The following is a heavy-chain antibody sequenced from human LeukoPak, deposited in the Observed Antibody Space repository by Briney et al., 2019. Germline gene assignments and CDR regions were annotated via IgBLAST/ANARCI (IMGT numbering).Heavy chain of an antibody. D-gene: IGHD2-2*01. Sequence: SETLSLTCAVSGYSISSGYYWGWIRQPPGKGLEWIGSIYHSGSTYYNPSLKSRVTMSVDTSKNQFSLKLSSVTAADTAVYYCAIGGYCSSTSCYEGFDPWGQGTLVTVSS. CDR2: IYHSGST. CDR1: GYSISSGYY. CDR3: AIGGYCSSTSCYEGFDP. J-gene: IGHJ5*02. V-gene: IGHV4-38-2*01.